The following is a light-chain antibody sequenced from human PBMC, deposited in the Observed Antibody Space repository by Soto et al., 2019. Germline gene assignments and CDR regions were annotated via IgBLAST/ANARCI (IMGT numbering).Light chain of an antibody. CDR3: QQSYSIPWT. J-gene: IGKJ1*01. CDR1: QSISSY. CDR2: AAS. Sequence: DIQMTQSPSSLSASVGDRVTITCRASQSISSYLNWYQQKPGKAPKVLIYAASSLQSGIQSRFSGSGSGTDFTLTISSLQPEDFATYYCQQSYSIPWTFGQGTKVDIK. V-gene: IGKV1-39*01.